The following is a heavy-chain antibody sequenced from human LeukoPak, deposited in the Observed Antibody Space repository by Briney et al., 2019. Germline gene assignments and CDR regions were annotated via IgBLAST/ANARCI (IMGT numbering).Heavy chain of an antibody. Sequence: PSETLSLTCTVSGGSTTGYFWTWIRQPPGKGLEWIGYVYYSGRTSYNPSLKSRVTISVDTSKNRFSLKLSSVTAADTAVYHCARHMTVTYDAFDIWGQGTMVTVSS. D-gene: IGHD3-22*01. CDR2: VYYSGRT. CDR3: ARHMTVTYDAFDI. CDR1: GGSTTGYF. J-gene: IGHJ3*02. V-gene: IGHV4-59*08.